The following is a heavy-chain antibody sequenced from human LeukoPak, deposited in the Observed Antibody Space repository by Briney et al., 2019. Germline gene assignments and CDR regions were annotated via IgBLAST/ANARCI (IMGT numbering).Heavy chain of an antibody. Sequence: PSETLSLTCTVSGGSVSSRSYYWSCIRQPPGKGLEWIGYIYYSGNTHYNPSLKRRVTISLDTSKNQFSLTLNSVRPADTAVYYCARNPFYRGYDGYYFDNWGQGTLVTASS. CDR3: ARNPFYRGYDGYYFDN. J-gene: IGHJ4*02. D-gene: IGHD5-12*01. V-gene: IGHV4-61*01. CDR2: IYYSGNT. CDR1: GGSVSSRSYY.